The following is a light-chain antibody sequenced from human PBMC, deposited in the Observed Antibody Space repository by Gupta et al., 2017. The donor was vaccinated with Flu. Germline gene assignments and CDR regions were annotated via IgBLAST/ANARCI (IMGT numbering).Light chain of an antibody. CDR2: GAS. CDR1: HSIINN. J-gene: IGKJ4*01. V-gene: IGKV3-15*01. Sequence: EIVMTQSPDTLSVSPGERVTLSCRASHSIINNVAWYQQRPGQAPRLLIYGASTRDTGIPARFRGSGFGTDFTLTSSSRQSEDFAVYYCQQYKNWPPLIFGGGTKVEIK. CDR3: QQYKNWPPLI.